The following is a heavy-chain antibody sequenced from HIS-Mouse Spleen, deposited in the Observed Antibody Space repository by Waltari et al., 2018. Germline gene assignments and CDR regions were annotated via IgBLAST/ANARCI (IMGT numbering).Heavy chain of an antibody. J-gene: IGHJ5*02. CDR1: GYTFTSYY. D-gene: IGHD6-6*01. CDR3: ARDRGIAARPNWFDP. Sequence: QVQLVQSGAEVKKPGASVKVSCKASGYTFTSYYMHWVRQAPGQGLEWMGIINPSGGSTSYAQKFQGRVTMTRDTSTSTVYMELSSLRSEDTAVYYCARDRGIAARPNWFDPWGQGTLVTVSS. CDR2: INPSGGST. V-gene: IGHV1-46*03.